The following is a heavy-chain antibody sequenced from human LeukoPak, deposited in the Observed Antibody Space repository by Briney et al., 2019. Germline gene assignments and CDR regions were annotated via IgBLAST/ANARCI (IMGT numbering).Heavy chain of an antibody. Sequence: GASVKVSCKTSGYTFTGYYMHWVRQAPGQGLEWMGWINANSGGTNYAQKFQGRVTMTRDTSISTAYMEVSRLGSDDTAVYYCARAPPGDILTGYYNDYYMDVWGKGTTVTISS. D-gene: IGHD3-9*01. CDR3: ARAPPGDILTGYYNDYYMDV. J-gene: IGHJ6*03. CDR1: GYTFTGYY. V-gene: IGHV1-2*02. CDR2: INANSGGT.